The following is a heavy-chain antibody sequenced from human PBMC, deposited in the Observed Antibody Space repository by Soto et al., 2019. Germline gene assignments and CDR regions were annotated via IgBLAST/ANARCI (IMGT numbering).Heavy chain of an antibody. D-gene: IGHD6-19*01. CDR3: AKGGRQWLVTSDFNY. J-gene: IGHJ4*02. Sequence: GGSLRLSCAASGFTFSSRWMTWVRKAPGKGLERAAVVSHDGRNTHYADSVKGRFTISRDSPKNTVSLEMTSLRAEDTAVYYCAKGGRQWLVTSDFNYWGQGALVTVSS. CDR2: VSHDGRNT. V-gene: IGHV3-30*18. CDR1: GFTFSSRW.